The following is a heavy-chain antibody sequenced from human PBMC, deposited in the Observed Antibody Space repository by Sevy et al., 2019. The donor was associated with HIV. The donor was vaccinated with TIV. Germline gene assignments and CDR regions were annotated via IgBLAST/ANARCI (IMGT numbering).Heavy chain of an antibody. Sequence: GGSLRLSCAASGLTFSANWMNWDRQAPGKGLEWVANIKADGSDKHYVDSVEGRFTISRDNAKNLLFLQMNSLRVEDTAVYYCAHETFGRFESWGQGTLVTVSS. J-gene: IGHJ4*02. CDR2: IKADGSDK. V-gene: IGHV3-7*01. D-gene: IGHD3-16*01. CDR3: AHETFGRFES. CDR1: GLTFSANW.